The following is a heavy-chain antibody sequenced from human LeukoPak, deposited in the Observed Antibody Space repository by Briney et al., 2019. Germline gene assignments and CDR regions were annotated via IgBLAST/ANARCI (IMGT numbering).Heavy chain of an antibody. CDR2: ISGSGGNT. D-gene: IGHD3-22*01. V-gene: IGHV3-23*01. CDR1: GFTFSSYA. Sequence: GGSLRLSCAASGFTFSSYAMSWVRQAPGKGLEWVSDISGSGGNTYYADSVKGRFTISRDNAKNSLYLQMNSLRAEDTAVYYCARGYYDSSGYYRYDAFDIWGQGTMVTVSS. CDR3: ARGYYDSSGYYRYDAFDI. J-gene: IGHJ3*02.